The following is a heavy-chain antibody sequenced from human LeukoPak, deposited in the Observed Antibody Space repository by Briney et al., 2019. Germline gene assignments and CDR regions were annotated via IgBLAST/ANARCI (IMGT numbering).Heavy chain of an antibody. CDR1: GGSISSSSYY. Sequence: PSETLSLTCTVSGGSISSSSYYWGWIRQPPGKGLEWIGSIYYSGSTYYNPSLKSRVTISVDTSKNQFSLKLSSVTAADTAVYYCARHGSIVGALYYFDYWGQGTLVTVSS. J-gene: IGHJ4*02. CDR2: IYYSGST. V-gene: IGHV4-39*01. D-gene: IGHD1-26*01. CDR3: ARHGSIVGALYYFDY.